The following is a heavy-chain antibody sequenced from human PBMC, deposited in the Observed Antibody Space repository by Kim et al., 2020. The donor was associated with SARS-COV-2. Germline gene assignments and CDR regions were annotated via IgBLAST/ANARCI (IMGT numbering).Heavy chain of an antibody. CDR3: ARQLDIAAAGAYVY. CDR2: IYPGKADA. CDR1: GYTFSNSW. D-gene: IGHD6-13*01. V-gene: IGHV5-51*01. J-gene: IGHJ4*02. Sequence: GESLKISCKASGYTFSNSWIARLRQMPGKGLEWMGIIYPGKADARYSPSFQGQVAISADKSISTAYLQWSSLKASDTAMYYCARQLDIAAAGAYVYWGQGTLVTVSS.